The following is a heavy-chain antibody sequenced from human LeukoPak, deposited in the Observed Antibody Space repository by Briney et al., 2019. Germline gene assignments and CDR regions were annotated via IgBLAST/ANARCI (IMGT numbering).Heavy chain of an antibody. V-gene: IGHV5-51*01. CDR1: GYSFTSYW. CDR3: ASANTAMYYFDY. J-gene: IGHJ4*02. D-gene: IGHD5-18*01. Sequence: GESLKISCQGSGYSFTSYWIGWVRQMPGKGLEWMGIIYPGDSDTRYSPSFQGQVTISADKSISTAYLQWNILKASDTAMYYCASANTAMYYFDYWGQGTLVTVSS. CDR2: IYPGDSDT.